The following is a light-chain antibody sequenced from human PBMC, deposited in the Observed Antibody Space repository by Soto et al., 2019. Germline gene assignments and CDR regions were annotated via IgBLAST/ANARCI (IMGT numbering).Light chain of an antibody. CDR3: QTWGTGIQV. CDR2: LNGDGSH. Sequence: QPVLTQSPSASASLGASVKLTCTLTSGHSSYAIAWHQQQPEKGPRYLMNLNGDGSHSKGDGIPDRFSGSSSGAERYLTTHSRRCEDEADYYCQTWGTGIQVFGGGTKRTGL. V-gene: IGLV4-69*01. CDR1: SGHSSYA. J-gene: IGLJ3*02.